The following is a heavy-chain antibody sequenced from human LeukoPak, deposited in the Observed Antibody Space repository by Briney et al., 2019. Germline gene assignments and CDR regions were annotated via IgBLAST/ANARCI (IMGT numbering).Heavy chain of an antibody. CDR2: IRSKAYGGTT. CDR1: GFTFGAYA. V-gene: IGHV3-49*04. J-gene: IGHJ4*02. CDR3: TRGELEVDY. D-gene: IGHD1-1*01. Sequence: GWSLRLSCTASGFTFGAYAMSWVRQAPGKGLEWVGFIRSKAYGGTTEYAASVKGRFTISRDDSKSIAYLQMNSLKTEDTAVYYCTRGELEVDYWGQGTLVAVSS.